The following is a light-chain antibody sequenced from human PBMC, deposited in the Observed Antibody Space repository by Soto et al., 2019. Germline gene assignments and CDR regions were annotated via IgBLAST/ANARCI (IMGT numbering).Light chain of an antibody. CDR3: QQYNSYSWT. CDR1: QSISSW. Sequence: DIQMTQSPSTLSASVGDRVTITCRASQSISSWLAWYQQKPGKAPKLLIYKASSLESGVPSRFSGSGSGTAFTLTISSLQPDDFATYYCQQYNSYSWTFGHGTKVEIK. V-gene: IGKV1-5*03. CDR2: KAS. J-gene: IGKJ1*01.